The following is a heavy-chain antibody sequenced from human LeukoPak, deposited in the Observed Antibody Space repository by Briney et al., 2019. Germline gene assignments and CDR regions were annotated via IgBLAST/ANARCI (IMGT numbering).Heavy chain of an antibody. Sequence: GSSVTVSCKASGGTFSSYAISWVRQAPGQGLEWMGIINPSGGTTSYTQKFQGRVTMTRDTSTSTVYMELSSLRSEDTAVYYCARAFGDGDPPDYWGQGTLVTVSS. D-gene: IGHD5-24*01. CDR3: ARAFGDGDPPDY. CDR1: GGTFSSYA. V-gene: IGHV1-46*01. CDR2: INPSGGTT. J-gene: IGHJ4*02.